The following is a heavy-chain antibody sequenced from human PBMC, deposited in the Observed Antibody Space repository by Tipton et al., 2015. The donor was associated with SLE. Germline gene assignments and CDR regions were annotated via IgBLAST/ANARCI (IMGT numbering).Heavy chain of an antibody. Sequence: TLSLTCSVSGDSISSSSYYWGWIRKPAGKGLEWIGRIYTSGSTNYNPSLKGRVTISVDTSKNQFSLKLSSVTAADTAVYYCARGRIAVAGNHFDYWGQGTLVTVSS. D-gene: IGHD6-19*01. CDR2: IYTSGST. J-gene: IGHJ4*02. CDR3: ARGRIAVAGNHFDY. V-gene: IGHV4-61*02. CDR1: GDSISSSSYY.